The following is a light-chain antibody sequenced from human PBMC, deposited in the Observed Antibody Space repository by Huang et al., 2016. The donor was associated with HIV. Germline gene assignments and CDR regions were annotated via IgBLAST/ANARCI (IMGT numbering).Light chain of an antibody. CDR1: EGVSTN. J-gene: IGKJ3*01. V-gene: IGKV3-15*01. CDR2: GAS. CDR3: QQYNSWPLT. Sequence: EIVMTQSPLILSVSPGERATLSCRPSEGVSTNLAWYQHKPGQAPRFLMFGASTRATGVPARFSGTGSGTEFTLTINSLQSEDFAVYFCQQYNSWPLTFGPGTKVDL.